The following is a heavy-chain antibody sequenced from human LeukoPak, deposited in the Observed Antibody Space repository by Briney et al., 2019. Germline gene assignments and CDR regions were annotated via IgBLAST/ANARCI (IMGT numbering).Heavy chain of an antibody. CDR3: AKGGLYDFWNGYFDY. D-gene: IGHD3-3*01. J-gene: IGHJ4*02. Sequence: PGGSLRLSCAASGFTFSSYSMNWVRQAPGKGLEWVSYISSSGSTIYYADSVKGRFTISRDNAKNSLYLQMNSLRAEDTAVYYCAKGGLYDFWNGYFDYWGQGTLVTVSS. CDR1: GFTFSSYS. V-gene: IGHV3-48*04. CDR2: ISSSGSTI.